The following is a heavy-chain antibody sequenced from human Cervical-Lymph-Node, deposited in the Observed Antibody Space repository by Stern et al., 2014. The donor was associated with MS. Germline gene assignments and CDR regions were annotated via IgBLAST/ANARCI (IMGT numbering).Heavy chain of an antibody. V-gene: IGHV1-18*01. CDR3: ARDLTSSGWYVGLDY. CDR1: GYTFTSYG. CDR2: ISAYNGHT. J-gene: IGHJ4*02. D-gene: IGHD6-19*01. Sequence: DQLVESGAEVKKPGASVKVSCKASGYTFTSYGISCVRQAPGPGLEWMGWISAYNGHTNYAQKLQGRVTMTTDTSTSTAYMELRSLRSDDTAVYYCARDLTSSGWYVGLDYWGQGTLVTVSS.